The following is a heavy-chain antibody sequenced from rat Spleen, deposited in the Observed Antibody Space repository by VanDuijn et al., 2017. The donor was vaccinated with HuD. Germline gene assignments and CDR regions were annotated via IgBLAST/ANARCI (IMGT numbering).Heavy chain of an antibody. CDR3: ARPTTGIPFNY. CDR2: ISYEGTST. CDR1: GFTFNYYW. Sequence: EVQLVESGGGLVQPGRSLKLSCVTSGFTFNYYWMTWIRQAPKKGLEWVASISYEGTSTYYGDSVKGRFTISRDNAKSTLYLQMDSLRSEDTAIYYCARPTTGIPFNYWGQGVMVTVSS. V-gene: IGHV5-22*01. J-gene: IGHJ2*01. D-gene: IGHD1-9*01.